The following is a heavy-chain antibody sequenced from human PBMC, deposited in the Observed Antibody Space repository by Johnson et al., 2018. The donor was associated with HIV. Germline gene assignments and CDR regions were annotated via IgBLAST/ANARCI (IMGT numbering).Heavy chain of an antibody. J-gene: IGHJ3*01. CDR2: ISSSGSTI. D-gene: IGHD3-22*01. V-gene: IGHV3-11*04. CDR3: ARGSRYTYDNDDAYLLHAFDF. CDR1: GFTFSDYY. Sequence: QVQLVESGGGLVKPGGSLRLSCAASGFTFSDYYMSWIRQAPWKGLEWVSYISSSGSTIYYADSVKGRFTISRDSSKNTLYLQMNSLRVEDTAVYYCARGSRYTYDNDDAYLLHAFDFWGQGTMVTVSS.